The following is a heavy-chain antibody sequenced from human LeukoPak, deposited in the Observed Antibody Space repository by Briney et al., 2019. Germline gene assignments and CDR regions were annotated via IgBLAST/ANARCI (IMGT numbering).Heavy chain of an antibody. CDR2: IYYSGST. CDR3: ARGLRDYYDSSGYYSQYYYYYYMDV. Sequence: SETLSLTCTVSGGSISSYYWSWIRQPPGKGLEWIGYIYYSGSTNYNPSLKSRVTISVDTSKNQFSMKLSSVTAADTAVYYCARGLRDYYDSSGYYSQYYYYYYMDVWGKGTTVTVSS. V-gene: IGHV4-59*01. D-gene: IGHD3-22*01. J-gene: IGHJ6*03. CDR1: GGSISSYY.